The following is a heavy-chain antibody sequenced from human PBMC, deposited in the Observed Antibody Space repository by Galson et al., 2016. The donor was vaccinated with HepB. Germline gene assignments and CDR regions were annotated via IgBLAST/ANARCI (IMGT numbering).Heavy chain of an antibody. D-gene: IGHD6-13*01. V-gene: IGHV1-46*01. Sequence: SVKVSCKASGYIFISSYIHWVRQAPGQGLEWMGIINPSGGSTSYAQKFQGRVTVTRDTSTSTVYMELSSLRSEDTAVYYCAKASSPGYYYGMDVWGQGTTVTVSS. CDR2: INPSGGST. J-gene: IGHJ6*02. CDR3: AKASSPGYYYGMDV. CDR1: GYIFISSY.